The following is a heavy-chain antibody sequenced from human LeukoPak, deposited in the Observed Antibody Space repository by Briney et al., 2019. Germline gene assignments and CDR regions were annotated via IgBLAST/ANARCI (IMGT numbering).Heavy chain of an antibody. J-gene: IGHJ3*02. V-gene: IGHV3-66*02. CDR1: GFTVSSNY. Sequence: GGSLRLSXAASGFTVSSNYMSWVRQAPGKGLEWVSVIYSGGSTYYADSVKGRFTISRDNSKNTLYLQMNSLRAEDTAVYYCARDKRLSDAFDIWGQGTMVTVSS. CDR3: ARDKRLSDAFDI. D-gene: IGHD4/OR15-4a*01. CDR2: IYSGGST.